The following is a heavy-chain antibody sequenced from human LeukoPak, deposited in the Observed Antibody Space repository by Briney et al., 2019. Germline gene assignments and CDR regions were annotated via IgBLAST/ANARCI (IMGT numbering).Heavy chain of an antibody. CDR1: GYSFTSYW. D-gene: IGHD4-17*01. CDR3: ARLTTTVATIGY. Sequence: GGSLRLSCKGSGYSFTSYWIGWVRQLPGKGLEWMGIIYPGDSDTRYSPSFQGQVTISADKSISTAYLQWSSLKASDTAMYYCARLTTTVATIGYWGQGTLVTVSS. J-gene: IGHJ4*02. V-gene: IGHV5-51*01. CDR2: IYPGDSDT.